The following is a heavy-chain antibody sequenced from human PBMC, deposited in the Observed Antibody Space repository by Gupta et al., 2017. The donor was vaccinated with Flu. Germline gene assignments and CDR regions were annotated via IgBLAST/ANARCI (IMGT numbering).Heavy chain of an antibody. CDR1: GYSISSGYY. J-gene: IGHJ4*02. CDR3: ARGLEYYDILTGYRHRQLDY. Sequence: QVQLQESGPGLVKPSETLSLTCAVSGYSISSGYYWGWIRQPPGQGLEWIGSIYHSGRTYYNPSLKRRLTISVDTSKNQFSLKLSSVTAADTAVYYCARGLEYYDILTGYRHRQLDYWGQGTLVTVSS. CDR2: IYHSGRT. V-gene: IGHV4-38-2*01. D-gene: IGHD3-9*01.